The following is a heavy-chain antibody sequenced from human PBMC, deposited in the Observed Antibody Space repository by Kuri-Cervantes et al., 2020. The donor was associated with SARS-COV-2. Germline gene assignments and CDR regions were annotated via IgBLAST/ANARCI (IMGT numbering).Heavy chain of an antibody. CDR1: AFTFSSYA. Sequence: GGSLRLSCAASAFTFSSYAMHWVRQAPGKELEWVAIISYDGSNKYYADSVKGRFTISRDNSKNTLYLQMNSLRAEDTAVYYCARSVAGQWLDHGQGDLYYYYYGMDVWGQGTTVTVSS. V-gene: IGHV3-30-3*01. J-gene: IGHJ6*02. CDR2: ISYDGSNK. D-gene: IGHD6-19*01. CDR3: ARSVAGQWLDHGQGDLYYYYYGMDV.